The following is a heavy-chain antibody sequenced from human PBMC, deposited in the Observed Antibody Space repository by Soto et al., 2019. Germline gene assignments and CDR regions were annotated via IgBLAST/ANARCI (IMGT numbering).Heavy chain of an antibody. Sequence: GASVKVSCKASGGTFSSYAISWVRQAPGQGLEWMGGIIPIFGTANYAQKFQGRVTITADESTSTAYMELCSLRSEDTAVYYCARGGGAIRDILTGLDVWGQGTTVTVSS. J-gene: IGHJ6*02. CDR1: GGTFSSYA. CDR3: ARGGGAIRDILTGLDV. D-gene: IGHD3-9*01. V-gene: IGHV1-69*13. CDR2: IIPIFGTA.